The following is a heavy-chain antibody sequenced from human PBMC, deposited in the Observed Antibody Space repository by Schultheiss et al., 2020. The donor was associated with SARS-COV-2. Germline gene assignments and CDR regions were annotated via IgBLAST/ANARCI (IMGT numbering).Heavy chain of an antibody. Sequence: SVKVSCKASGGTFVSYTFSWVRQAPGQGLEWMGQIIPMLAKPKYAQKAQGRVTITADKSTSTAYMELSSLRSEDTAVYYCARDDDGYNSAYWGQGTVVTVSS. CDR3: ARDDDGYNSAY. D-gene: IGHD5-24*01. V-gene: IGHV1-69*08. J-gene: IGHJ4*02. CDR2: IIPMLAKP. CDR1: GGTFVSYT.